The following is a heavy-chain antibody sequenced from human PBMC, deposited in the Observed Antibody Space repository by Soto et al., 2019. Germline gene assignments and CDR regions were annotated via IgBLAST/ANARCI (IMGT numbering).Heavy chain of an antibody. V-gene: IGHV4-59*01. CDR2: IYSSGTT. CDR1: GGSISSYD. D-gene: IGHD2-21*01. CDR3: ARDHIRGWVTWFAP. Sequence: SETLSLTCTVSGGSISSYDWSWIRQAPGKKLEWIGYIYSSGTTNYDPSLKSRVTMSRDTSKNQFSLKLSSVTTADTAVYYCARDHIRGWVTWFAPGGQGTLVTVSS. J-gene: IGHJ5*02.